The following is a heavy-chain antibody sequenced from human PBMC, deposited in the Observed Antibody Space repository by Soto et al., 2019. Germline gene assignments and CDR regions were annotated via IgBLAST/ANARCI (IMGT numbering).Heavy chain of an antibody. D-gene: IGHD6-13*01. J-gene: IGHJ4*02. CDR1: GYTFTSYG. V-gene: IGHV1-18*01. CDR2: ISAYNGNT. CDR3: ARDWEAAGPCDS. Sequence: QVQLVQSGAEVKKPGASVKVSCKASGYTFTSYGISWVRQAPGQGLEWMGWISAYNGNTNYAQKLQGRVTMTTDTPTSTAYMELRSLRSAHTAVYSWARDWEAAGPCDSWGQGPLVTVSS.